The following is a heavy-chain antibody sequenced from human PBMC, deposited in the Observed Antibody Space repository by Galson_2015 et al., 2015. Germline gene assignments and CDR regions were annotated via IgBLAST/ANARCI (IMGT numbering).Heavy chain of an antibody. D-gene: IGHD4-17*01. V-gene: IGHV3-23*01. CDR2: ISGSGGST. Sequence: SLRLSCAASGFTFSSYAMSWVRQAPGKGLEWVSAISGSGGSTYYADSVKGRFTISRDNSKNTLYLQMNSLRAEDTAVYYCAKDPEVLDYGDYGYAFDIWGQGTMVTVSS. CDR1: GFTFSSYA. CDR3: AKDPEVLDYGDYGYAFDI. J-gene: IGHJ3*02.